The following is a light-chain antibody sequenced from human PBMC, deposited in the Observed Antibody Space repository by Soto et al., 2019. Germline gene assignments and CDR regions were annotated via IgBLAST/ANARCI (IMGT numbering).Light chain of an antibody. CDR3: SSYTSSSTYD. CDR2: EVS. V-gene: IGLV2-14*01. Sequence: QSALTQPAPVSGSPGKSITISCTGTSSDVGGYNYVSWYQQHPGKAPKLMIYEVSNRPSGVSNRFSGSKSGNTASLTISGLQAEDEADYYCSSYTSSSTYDFGTGTKVTVL. CDR1: SSDVGGYNY. J-gene: IGLJ1*01.